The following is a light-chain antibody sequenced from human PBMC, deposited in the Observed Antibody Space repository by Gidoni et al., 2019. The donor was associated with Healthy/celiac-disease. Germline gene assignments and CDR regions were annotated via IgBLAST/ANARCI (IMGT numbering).Light chain of an antibody. CDR1: RDITKY. CDR3: QQYDNLPYT. CDR2: DAS. Sequence: DIQMTQSPSSLSASVGDRVTITCQASRDITKYLNWYQQKPGKDPKLLIYDASNLQAGVPSRFSGSGSGTHFTFTISSLLPEDFATYYCQQYDNLPYTFGQGTKLEIK. J-gene: IGKJ2*01. V-gene: IGKV1-33*01.